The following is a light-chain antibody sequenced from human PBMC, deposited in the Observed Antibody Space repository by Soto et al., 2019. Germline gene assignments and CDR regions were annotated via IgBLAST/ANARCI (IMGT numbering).Light chain of an antibody. CDR3: QSFESALSAYV. Sequence: QSVLTQPPSVSGAPGQRVAISCAGSSSNIGAGYDLHWYQHLPGTAPKLLIYDDNNRPSGVPDRFSGSRSGTSASLAITGLQAEDEADYYSQSFESALSAYVFGTGTKVTVL. J-gene: IGLJ1*01. V-gene: IGLV1-40*01. CDR2: DDN. CDR1: SSNIGAGYD.